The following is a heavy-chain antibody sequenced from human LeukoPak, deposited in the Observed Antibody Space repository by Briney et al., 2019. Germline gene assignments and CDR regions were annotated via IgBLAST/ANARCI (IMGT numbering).Heavy chain of an antibody. CDR3: ARDPDYSYINYYGMDV. V-gene: IGHV3-7*01. J-gene: IGHJ6*02. CDR2: IKQDGSEK. CDR1: GFTFSSYW. Sequence: PGGSLRLSCAASGFTFSSYWMSWVRQAPGKGLEWVANIKQDGSEKYYVDSVKGRFTISRDNAKNSLYLQMNSLRAEDTAVYYCARDPDYSYINYYGMDVWGQGTTVTVSS. D-gene: IGHD5-18*01.